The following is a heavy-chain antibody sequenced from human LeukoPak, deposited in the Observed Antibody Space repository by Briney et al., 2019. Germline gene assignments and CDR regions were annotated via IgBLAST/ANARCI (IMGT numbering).Heavy chain of an antibody. J-gene: IGHJ3*02. CDR1: GFTFSSYS. Sequence: GGSLRLSCAASGFTFSSYSMNWVRQAPGKGLEWVSSISSSSSYIYYADSVKGRFTISRDNSKNTLYLQMNSLRAEDTAVYYCARASGSYYRTAFDIWGQGTMVTVSS. CDR3: ARASGSYYRTAFDI. CDR2: ISSSSSYI. D-gene: IGHD1-26*01. V-gene: IGHV3-21*01.